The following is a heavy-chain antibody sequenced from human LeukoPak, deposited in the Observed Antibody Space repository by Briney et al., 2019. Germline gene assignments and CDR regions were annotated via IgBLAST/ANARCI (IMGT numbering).Heavy chain of an antibody. V-gene: IGHV4-34*01. D-gene: IGHD2-21*02. CDR1: GGSFRGYY. J-gene: IGHJ4*02. CDR3: ARSRVTPLWYFDY. Sequence: SETLSLTCAVYGGSFRGYYWSWIRQPPGKGLEWIGEINHSGSTNYNPSLKSRVTISVDTSKNQFSLKLSSVTAADTAVYYCARSRVTPLWYFDYWGQGTLVTVSS. CDR2: INHSGST.